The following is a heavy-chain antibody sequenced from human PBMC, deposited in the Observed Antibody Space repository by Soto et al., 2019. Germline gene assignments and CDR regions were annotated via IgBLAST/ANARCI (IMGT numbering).Heavy chain of an antibody. CDR2: IYYSGST. J-gene: IGHJ4*02. Sequence: SETLSLTCTVSGGSISSYYWSWIRQPPGKGLEWIGYIYYSGSTNYNPSLKSRVTISVDTSKNQFSLKLSSVTAADTAVYYCARSDFWSGYYQAGFDYWGQGTLVTVSS. V-gene: IGHV4-59*01. CDR1: GGSISSYY. CDR3: ARSDFWSGYYQAGFDY. D-gene: IGHD3-3*01.